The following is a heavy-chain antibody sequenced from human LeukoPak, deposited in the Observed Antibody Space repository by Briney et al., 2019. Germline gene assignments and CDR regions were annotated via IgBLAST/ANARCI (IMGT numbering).Heavy chain of an antibody. CDR3: ARDGPIAAAAKLNPLDY. V-gene: IGHV3-15*01. J-gene: IGHJ4*02. CDR1: GFTFSNAW. Sequence: GGSLRLSCAASGFTFSNAWMRWVRQAPGKGLEWVGRIKSKTEGGTTEYAAPVKGRFTISRDDSKNSLYLQMNSLKTEDTAVYYCARDGPIAAAAKLNPLDYWGQGTLVTVSS. CDR2: IKSKTEGGTT. D-gene: IGHD6-13*01.